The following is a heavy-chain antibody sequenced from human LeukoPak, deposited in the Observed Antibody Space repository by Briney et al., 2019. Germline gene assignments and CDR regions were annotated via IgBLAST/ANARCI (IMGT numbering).Heavy chain of an antibody. D-gene: IGHD5-24*01. CDR1: GGSISSYY. Sequence: PSETLSLTCTVSGGSISSYYWNRIRQPPGKGLEWIGHIYYSGSTNYNPSLKSRVTISVDTSKNQFSLKLSSVTAADTAVYYCAGRLWRRDGYNLSAFDIWGQGTMVTVSS. CDR3: AGRLWRRDGYNLSAFDI. V-gene: IGHV4-59*01. CDR2: IYYSGST. J-gene: IGHJ3*02.